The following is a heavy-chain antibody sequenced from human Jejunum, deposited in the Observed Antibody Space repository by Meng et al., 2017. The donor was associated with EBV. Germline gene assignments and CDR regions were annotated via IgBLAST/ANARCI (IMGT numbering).Heavy chain of an antibody. CDR1: GDSVSGYNY. J-gene: IGHJ5*02. V-gene: IGHV4-61*01. Sequence: RLEESGPGMLKPSETLSLTCSVSGDSVSGYNYWTWIRQPPGKGLEWIGNMYYTGKAIYKPSLQSRVTISVDTSKNQFSLRVTSVTAADTAIYYCARGRGYDYGDSWGQGTLVTVSS. D-gene: IGHD4/OR15-4a*01. CDR3: ARGRGYDYGDS. CDR2: MYYTGKA.